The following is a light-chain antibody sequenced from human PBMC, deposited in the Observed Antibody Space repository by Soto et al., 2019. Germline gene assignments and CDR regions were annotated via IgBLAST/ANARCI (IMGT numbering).Light chain of an antibody. V-gene: IGLV6-57*01. CDR3: QSYDATNQV. J-gene: IGLJ3*02. CDR1: SGSITSNY. Sequence: NFMLTQPHSVSESPGKTAIISCTRSSGSITSNYVQWYQQRPGRSPTTVIYEDNQRPSGVPDRFSGSIDSSSNSASLTISGLETEDEADYFCQSYDATNQVFGGGTKLTVL. CDR2: EDN.